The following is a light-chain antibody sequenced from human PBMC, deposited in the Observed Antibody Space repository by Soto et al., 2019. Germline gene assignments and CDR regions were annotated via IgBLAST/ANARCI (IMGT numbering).Light chain of an antibody. CDR2: DND. CDR3: GTWDSILNWV. CDR1: SSNIGTNF. J-gene: IGLJ3*02. Sequence: QSVLTQPPSVSAAPGQKVTISCSGSSSNIGTNFVSWYQQFPGTAPKLLIYDNDKRPSGIADRFSGSKSVTSATLVITGLQTGDEADYYCGTWDSILNWVFGGGTKLTVL. V-gene: IGLV1-51*01.